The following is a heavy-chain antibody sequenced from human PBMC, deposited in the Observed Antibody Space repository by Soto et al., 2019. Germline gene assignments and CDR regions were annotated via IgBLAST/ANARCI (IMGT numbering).Heavy chain of an antibody. Sequence: QVQLVESGGGVVQPGRSLRLSCAASGFTFSSYGIHWVRQAPGKGLEWVAVIWYDGSNKYYADSVKGRFTISRDNSKNTLYLQMNSLRAEDTAVYYCARGEAVANFDYWGQGTLVTVSS. CDR2: IWYDGSNK. V-gene: IGHV3-33*01. CDR1: GFTFSSYG. J-gene: IGHJ4*02. CDR3: ARGEAVANFDY. D-gene: IGHD6-19*01.